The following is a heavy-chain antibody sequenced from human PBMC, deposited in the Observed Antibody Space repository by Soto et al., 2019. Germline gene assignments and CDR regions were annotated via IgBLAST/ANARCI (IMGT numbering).Heavy chain of an antibody. V-gene: IGHV3-30-3*01. CDR1: GFTFSSYA. D-gene: IGHD3-16*01. Sequence: GGSLRLSCAASGFTFSSYAMHWVRQAPGKGLEWVAVISYDGSNKYYADSVKGRFTISRDNSKNTLYLQMNSLRAEDTAVYYCARDIMTLDPDFDYWGQGTLVTVSS. J-gene: IGHJ4*02. CDR2: ISYDGSNK. CDR3: ARDIMTLDPDFDY.